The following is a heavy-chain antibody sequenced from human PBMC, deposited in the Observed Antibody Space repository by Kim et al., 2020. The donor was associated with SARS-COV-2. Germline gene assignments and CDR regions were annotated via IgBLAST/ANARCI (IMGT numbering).Heavy chain of an antibody. J-gene: IGHJ5*01. CDR3: ARWGPMRWFDS. D-gene: IGHD1-26*01. Sequence: TKNSQGVQGKVTITRDTTATKVHMELSSLRSEDTAIYYCARWGPMRWFDSWGQGTLVTVSS. V-gene: IGHV1-3*01. CDR2: T.